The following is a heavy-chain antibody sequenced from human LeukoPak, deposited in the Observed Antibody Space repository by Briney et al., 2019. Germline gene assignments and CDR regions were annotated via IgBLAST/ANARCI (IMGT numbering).Heavy chain of an antibody. Sequence: KPGGSLRLSCAASGFTFSSYSMNWVRQAPGKGLEWVSSISSSSSYIYYADSVKGRFTISRDNAKNSLYLQMNSLRAEDTAVYYCASFRNGGYGDYTIDYWGQGTLVTVSS. V-gene: IGHV3-21*04. CDR3: ASFRNGGYGDYTIDY. J-gene: IGHJ4*02. CDR1: GFTFSSYS. D-gene: IGHD4-17*01. CDR2: ISSSSSYI.